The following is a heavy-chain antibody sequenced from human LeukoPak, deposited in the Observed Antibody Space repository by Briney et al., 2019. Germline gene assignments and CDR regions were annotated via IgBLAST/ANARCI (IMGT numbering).Heavy chain of an antibody. CDR1: GFTFSSYW. CDR3: ARDKIVGATNFDY. J-gene: IGHJ4*02. Sequence: GGSLRLSCAASGFTFSSYWMSWVRQAPGKGLEWVANIKQDGSEKYYVDSVKGRFTISRDNAKNSLYLQMNSLRAEDTAVYYGARDKIVGATNFDYWGQGTLVTVSS. V-gene: IGHV3-7*01. CDR2: IKQDGSEK. D-gene: IGHD1-26*01.